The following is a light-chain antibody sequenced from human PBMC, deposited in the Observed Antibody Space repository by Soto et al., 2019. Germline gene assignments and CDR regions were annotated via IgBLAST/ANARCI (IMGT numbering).Light chain of an antibody. CDR3: QQSNNWPKT. J-gene: IGKJ1*01. CDR1: QSVGSN. CDR2: DAS. V-gene: IGKV3-15*01. Sequence: EIVMTQSPDTLSVSPGETATHSCRASQSVGSNLAWYQQKPGQAPRLLISDASTRAAGLPARFSGSGSGTEFTLTISSLQSEDFAVYYCQQSNNWPKTFGQGTKV.